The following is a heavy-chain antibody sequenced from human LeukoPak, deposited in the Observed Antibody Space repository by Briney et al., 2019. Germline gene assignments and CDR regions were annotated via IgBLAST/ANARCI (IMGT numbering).Heavy chain of an antibody. V-gene: IGHV4-4*07. D-gene: IGHD6-13*01. CDR2: IYTSGST. Sequence: PSETLSLTCTVSGGSISSYYWSWIRQPAGKGLEWIGRIYTSGSTNYNPSLKSRVTMSVDTSKNQFSLKLSSVTAADTAVYYCARHPRRAAAGPTYDYWGQGTLVTVSS. CDR3: ARHPRRAAAGPTYDY. CDR1: GGSISSYY. J-gene: IGHJ4*02.